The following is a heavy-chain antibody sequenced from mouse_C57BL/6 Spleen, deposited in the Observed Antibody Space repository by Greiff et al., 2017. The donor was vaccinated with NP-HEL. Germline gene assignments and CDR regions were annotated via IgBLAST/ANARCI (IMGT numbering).Heavy chain of an antibody. CDR3: ARITTVKAMDY. V-gene: IGHV5-17*01. J-gene: IGHJ4*01. CDR2: ISSGSSTI. CDR1: GFTFSDYG. D-gene: IGHD1-1*01. Sequence: EVQRVESGGGLVKPGGSLKLSCAASGFTFSDYGMHWVRQAPEKGLEWVAYISSGSSTIYYADTVKGRFTISRDNAKNTLFLQMTSLRSEDTAMYYCARITTVKAMDYWGQGTSVTVSS.